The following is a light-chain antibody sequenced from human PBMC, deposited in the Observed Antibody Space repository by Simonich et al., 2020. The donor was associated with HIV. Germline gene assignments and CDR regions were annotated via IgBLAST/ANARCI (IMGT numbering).Light chain of an antibody. Sequence: EIVMTQSPATLSLSPGEIPTLSCRASQGVSSYLAWYQQKPGQAPRLLIYDASNRATGIPARFSGSGSGTDFTLTSSSLEPEDFAVYYCQQRSNWLTFGGGTKVEIK. CDR3: QQRSNWLT. CDR2: DAS. J-gene: IGKJ4*01. V-gene: IGKV3-11*01. CDR1: QGVSSY.